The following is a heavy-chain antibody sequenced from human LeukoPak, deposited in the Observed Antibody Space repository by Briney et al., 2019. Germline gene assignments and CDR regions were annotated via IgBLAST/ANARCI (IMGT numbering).Heavy chain of an antibody. CDR2: ISGSGGST. Sequence: TGGSLRLSCAASGFTFSSYAMSWVRQAPGKGLEWVSAISGSGGSTYYADSVKGRFTISRDNSKNTLYLQMNSLRAEDTAVYYCAIHPEARLVIIKGPTGGYFQHWGQGTLVTVSS. D-gene: IGHD3-9*01. V-gene: IGHV3-23*01. CDR3: AIHPEARLVIIKGPTGGYFQH. CDR1: GFTFSSYA. J-gene: IGHJ1*01.